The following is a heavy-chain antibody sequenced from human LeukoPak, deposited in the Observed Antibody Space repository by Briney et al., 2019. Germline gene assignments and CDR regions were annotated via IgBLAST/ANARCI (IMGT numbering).Heavy chain of an antibody. CDR3: ARTASSSGYSSSWLYYFDY. D-gene: IGHD6-13*01. CDR1: GVSITTYY. V-gene: IGHV4-59*01. J-gene: IGHJ4*02. Sequence: PSETLSLTCTVSGVSITTYYWSWIRQPPRKGLEWIGYIYYSGSTNYNPSLKSRVTISVDTSKNQFSLKLSSVTAADTAVYYCARTASSSGYSSSWLYYFDYWGQGTLVTVSS. CDR2: IYYSGST.